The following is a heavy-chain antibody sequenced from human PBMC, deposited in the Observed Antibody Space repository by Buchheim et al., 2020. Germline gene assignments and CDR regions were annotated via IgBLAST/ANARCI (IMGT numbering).Heavy chain of an antibody. J-gene: IGHJ4*02. Sequence: EVQLVDSGGGLVQPGGSLRLSCAASGFTFSSYWMSWVRQAPGKGPEWVSNIKRDGSEKYYVDSVTGRFTISRDNAKYSLYLQMNSLRDEDTAVYYCAKYEGYDYGPFDSWGQGTL. V-gene: IGHV3-7*03. CDR2: IKRDGSEK. D-gene: IGHD5-18*01. CDR3: AKYEGYDYGPFDS. CDR1: GFTFSSYW.